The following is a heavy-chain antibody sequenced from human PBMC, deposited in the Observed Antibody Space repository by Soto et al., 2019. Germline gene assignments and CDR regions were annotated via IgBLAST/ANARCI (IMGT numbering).Heavy chain of an antibody. CDR1: GFTFSAYG. V-gene: IGHV3-23*01. CDR2: VSAGDGTT. CDR3: AKGGRDYREYFDY. D-gene: IGHD1-26*01. J-gene: IGHJ4*02. Sequence: EVHLLESGGGLVQPGGSLRLSCAASGFTFSAYGMAWVRQAPGRGLEWVSGVSAGDGTTYYADSVKGRFTISRDNSKNQLYLQLPSLRAEDTAVYYCAKGGRDYREYFDYWGQGTLVTVSS.